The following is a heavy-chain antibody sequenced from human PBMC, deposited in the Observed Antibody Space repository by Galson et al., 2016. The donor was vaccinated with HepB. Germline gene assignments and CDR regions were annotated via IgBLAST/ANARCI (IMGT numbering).Heavy chain of an antibody. D-gene: IGHD2-2*01. Sequence: SETLSLTCTVSGGSISYYYWSWIRQPPGKGLEWIGNIYYSGSTNYNPSLKSRVTISVDTSKNQFSLKLSSVTAADTAVYYCARESYCSRTSCYLDAFAIWGQGTMVTVSS. CDR1: GGSISYYY. V-gene: IGHV4-59*01. J-gene: IGHJ3*02. CDR3: ARESYCSRTSCYLDAFAI. CDR2: IYYSGST.